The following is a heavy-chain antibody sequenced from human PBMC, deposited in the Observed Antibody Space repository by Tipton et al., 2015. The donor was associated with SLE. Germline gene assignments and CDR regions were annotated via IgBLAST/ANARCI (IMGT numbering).Heavy chain of an antibody. CDR1: GGSISSYY. J-gene: IGHJ4*02. V-gene: IGHV4-4*07. Sequence: LRLSCTVPGGSISSYYWSWIRQPTGKGLEWIGRFYPSGSTNYNPSLKSRVTVSIDTSKNQFSLTLSSLTAADTAVYYCAREIRGIAAAGGFDYWGQGTLVTVSS. CDR2: FYPSGST. D-gene: IGHD6-13*01. CDR3: AREIRGIAAAGGFDY.